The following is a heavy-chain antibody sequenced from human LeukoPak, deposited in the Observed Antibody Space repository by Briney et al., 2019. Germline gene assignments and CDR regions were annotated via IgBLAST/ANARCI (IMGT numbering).Heavy chain of an antibody. Sequence: SVTVSRKSSGFTFTSSAMQWVRQARGPRLAWIGWNVVGSGNTNYAQKFQERVTITRDMSTSTAYMELSSLRSEDTAVYYCAAVLYYYDSSGYSCYFDYWGQGTLVTVSS. V-gene: IGHV1-58*02. J-gene: IGHJ4*02. CDR2: NVVGSGNT. CDR1: GFTFTSSA. D-gene: IGHD3-22*01. CDR3: AAVLYYYDSSGYSCYFDY.